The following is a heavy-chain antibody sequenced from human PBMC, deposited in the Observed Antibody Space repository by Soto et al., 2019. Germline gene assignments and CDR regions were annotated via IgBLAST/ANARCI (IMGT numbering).Heavy chain of an antibody. D-gene: IGHD3-10*01. Sequence: PGGSLRLSCAASGFTFSDYYMSWIRQAPGKGLERVSYISSSSSYTNYADSVKGRFTISRDNAKNSLYLQMNSLRAEDTAVYYCARYYYGSGSHCFDYWGQGTLVTVSS. J-gene: IGHJ4*02. CDR2: ISSSSSYT. V-gene: IGHV3-11*06. CDR1: GFTFSDYY. CDR3: ARYYYGSGSHCFDY.